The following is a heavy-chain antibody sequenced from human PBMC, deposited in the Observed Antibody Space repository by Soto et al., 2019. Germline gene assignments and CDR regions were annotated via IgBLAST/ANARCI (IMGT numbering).Heavy chain of an antibody. CDR3: TKGSRGAWAHEFFDV. J-gene: IGHJ3*01. CDR2: ISGSGAAT. CDR1: GFPFRTHA. D-gene: IGHD3-22*01. V-gene: IGHV3-23*01. Sequence: GGSLRLSCAAAGFPFRTHAMAWVRQTPAKGLEWISTISGSGAATYYADSVRGRFTISRDNTENTLFLQMNSLRAEDSAMYFCTKGSRGAWAHEFFDVWGQVTPVTVSS.